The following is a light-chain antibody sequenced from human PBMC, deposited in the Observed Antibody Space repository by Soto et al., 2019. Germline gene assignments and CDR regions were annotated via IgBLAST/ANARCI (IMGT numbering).Light chain of an antibody. CDR2: GAS. CDR1: QSVSSSY. Sequence: EIVLTQSPGTLSLSPGERATLSCRASQSVSSSYLAWYQQKPGQAPRLLIYGASSRATGIPDRFSGSGSGTDFTLTISRLEPXXXXXXXXXXXXXXPPITFGQGTRLEIK. CDR3: XXXXXXPPIT. V-gene: IGKV3-20*01. J-gene: IGKJ5*01.